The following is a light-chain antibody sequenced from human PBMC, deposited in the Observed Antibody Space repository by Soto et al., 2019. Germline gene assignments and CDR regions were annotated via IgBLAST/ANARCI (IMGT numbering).Light chain of an antibody. CDR2: KAS. J-gene: IGKJ4*01. V-gene: IGKV1-5*03. CDR1: QSIGGA. Sequence: DIPMTQSPSTLSASVGDRVTITCRASQSIGGALAWYQVKPGKAPKVVIYKASNLQSGVPSRFSGSGSGTEFTLTITSLQPDDFASYYCQQHKDYPVTFGGGTKVEIK. CDR3: QQHKDYPVT.